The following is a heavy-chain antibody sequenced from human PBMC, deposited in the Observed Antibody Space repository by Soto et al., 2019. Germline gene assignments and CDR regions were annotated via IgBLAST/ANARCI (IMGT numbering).Heavy chain of an antibody. D-gene: IGHD1-26*01. J-gene: IGHJ4*02. V-gene: IGHV1-18*01. CDR2: ISAYNGNT. CDR1: GYTFTSYG. CDR3: ARDRDRELPSGTRD. Sequence: GASVKVSCKASGYTFTSYGISWVRQAPGQGLEWMGWISAYNGNTNYAQKLQGRVTLTTDTSTSTAYMELRSLRSDDTAVYYCARDRDRELPSGTRDWGQGTLVTVSS.